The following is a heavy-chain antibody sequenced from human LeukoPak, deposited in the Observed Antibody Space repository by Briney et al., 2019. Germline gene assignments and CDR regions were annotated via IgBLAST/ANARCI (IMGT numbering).Heavy chain of an antibody. J-gene: IGHJ4*02. V-gene: IGHV3-30*18. CDR2: ISYDGSNK. Sequence: PGGSLRLSCAASGFTFSSYGMHWVRQAPGKWREWGAVISYDGSNKYYADSVKGRFTISRDNSNNTLYLQMNSPRAEDTAVYYCAKLWFGELSPVDYWGQGTLVTVSS. D-gene: IGHD3-10*01. CDR3: AKLWFGELSPVDY. CDR1: GFTFSSYG.